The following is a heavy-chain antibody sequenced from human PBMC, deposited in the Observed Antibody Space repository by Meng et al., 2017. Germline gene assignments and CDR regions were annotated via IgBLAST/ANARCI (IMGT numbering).Heavy chain of an antibody. CDR2: ISSSGSTI. Sequence: GGSLRLSYAASGFTFSSYEMNWVRQAPGKGLEWVSYISSSGSTIYYADSVKGRFTISRDNAKNSLYLQMNSLRAEDTAVYYCASGGYYYDSSSARDYWGQGTLVTVSS. CDR3: ASGGYYYDSSSARDY. CDR1: GFTFSSYE. J-gene: IGHJ4*02. V-gene: IGHV3-48*03. D-gene: IGHD3-22*01.